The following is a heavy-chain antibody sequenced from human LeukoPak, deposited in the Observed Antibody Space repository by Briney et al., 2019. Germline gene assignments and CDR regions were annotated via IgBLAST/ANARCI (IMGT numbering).Heavy chain of an antibody. V-gene: IGHV3-23*01. CDR3: AKGESHPKYYFDY. J-gene: IGHJ4*02. D-gene: IGHD3-10*01. CDR2: ISGGDGSP. Sequence: GGSLRLSCAASGSTFSTYAMRWVRQAPGKGLEWVSSISGGDGSPYYADSVKGRFTISRDSPKNTLYLQMNSLRAEDTAVYYCAKGESHPKYYFDYWGQGTLVTVSS. CDR1: GSTFSTYA.